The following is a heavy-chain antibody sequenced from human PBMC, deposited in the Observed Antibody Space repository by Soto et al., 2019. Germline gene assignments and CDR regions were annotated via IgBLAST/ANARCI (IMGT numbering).Heavy chain of an antibody. CDR3: ARVWYDGNSGAFDI. Sequence: QGQLVQSVGEVKKPGASLKVSCKASGYNFILHGISWVRQALGQGLEWMGWISAYNGNTNYAQNFQDRVTMTTDPSTSTVNMELRSLRSDDTAVYYCARVWYDGNSGAFDIWGQGTKVTVSS. CDR2: ISAYNGNT. J-gene: IGHJ3*02. V-gene: IGHV1-18*01. D-gene: IGHD3-10*01. CDR1: GYNFILHG.